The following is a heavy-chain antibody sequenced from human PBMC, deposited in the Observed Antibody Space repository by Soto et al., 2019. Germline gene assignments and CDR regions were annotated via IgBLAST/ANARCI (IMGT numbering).Heavy chain of an antibody. J-gene: IGHJ2*01. CDR3: ARDLGVVTAPRDWYFDI. CDR2: ICAYNGNT. V-gene: IGHV1-18*04. CDR1: GYTFTSYG. D-gene: IGHD2-21*02. Sequence: QVQLVQSGAEVKNPGASVKVSCKASGYTFTSYGISWVRQAPGQGLEWMGWICAYNGNTKYAQKLQGRVTMTTDTSTRTDYMELRSLRSGDTAVYYCARDLGVVTAPRDWYFDIWGRGTLVTVSS.